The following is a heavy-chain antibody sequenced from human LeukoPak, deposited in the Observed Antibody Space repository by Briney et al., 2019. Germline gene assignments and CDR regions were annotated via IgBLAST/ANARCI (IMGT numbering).Heavy chain of an antibody. CDR2: IYYSGST. Sequence: SETLSLTCTVSGGSISSGGYYWSWIRQHPGKGLEWIGYIYYSGSTYYNPPLKSRVTISVDTSKNQFSLKLSSVTAADTAVYYCARVVPAAPYYYGVDVWGQGTTVTVSS. CDR1: GGSISSGGYY. J-gene: IGHJ6*02. CDR3: ARVVPAAPYYYGVDV. V-gene: IGHV4-31*03. D-gene: IGHD2-2*01.